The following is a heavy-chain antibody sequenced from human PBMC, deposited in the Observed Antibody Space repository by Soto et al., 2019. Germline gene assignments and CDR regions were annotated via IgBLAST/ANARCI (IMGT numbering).Heavy chain of an antibody. J-gene: IGHJ4*02. CDR1: PHIVGGSY. Sequence: VESLTLSCAPSPHIVGGSYVSWVRQAPGKGLEWVSVIYTGDTPHYADSVKGRFTISRDNSKKSLYLEMNSLRAEDTAVYYCARESEDLTSNFDHWGQGTLVTVSS. CDR2: IYTGDTP. CDR3: ARESEDLTSNFDH. V-gene: IGHV3-66*01.